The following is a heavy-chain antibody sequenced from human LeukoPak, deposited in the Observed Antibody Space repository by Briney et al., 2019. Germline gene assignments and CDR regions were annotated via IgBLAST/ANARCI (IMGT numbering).Heavy chain of an antibody. J-gene: IGHJ6*02. V-gene: IGHV1-69*06. CDR2: IIPIFGTA. CDR3: ARGGTTGTTGYYYYGMDV. Sequence: SVKVSCKASGGTFSSYAISWVRQAPGQGLEWMGGIIPIFGTANYAQKFQGRVTITADKSTSTAYMELSSLRSEDTAVYYCARGGTTGTTGYYYYGMDVWGQGTTVTVSS. D-gene: IGHD1-1*01. CDR1: GGTFSSYA.